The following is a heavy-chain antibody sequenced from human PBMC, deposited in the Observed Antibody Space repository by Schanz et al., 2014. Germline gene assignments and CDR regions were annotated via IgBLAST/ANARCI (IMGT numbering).Heavy chain of an antibody. Sequence: QVQLQESGPGLVKPSETLSLTCSVSGGSIRNYYWNWIRQPPGKGVEWIGYIHYSGSTNYNPSLESEVAMSVAPSKNLFSLTLTSVAAADTAVYYCARLNYDSSGYPYYYGMDVWGQGTTVTVSS. J-gene: IGHJ6*02. V-gene: IGHV4-59*08. CDR2: IHYSGST. CDR1: GGSIRNYY. D-gene: IGHD3-22*01. CDR3: ARLNYDSSGYPYYYGMDV.